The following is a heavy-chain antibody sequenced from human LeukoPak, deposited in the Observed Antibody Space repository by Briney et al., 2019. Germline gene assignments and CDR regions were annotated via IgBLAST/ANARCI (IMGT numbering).Heavy chain of an antibody. V-gene: IGHV6-1*01. CDR1: GDSVSSNNAA. CDR2: TYYRTKSYN. D-gene: IGHD6-19*01. CDR3: ARGSVAHFDY. J-gene: IGHJ4*02. Sequence: SQTLSLTCAISGDSVSSNNAAWNWVRQSPSRGLEWMGRTYYRTKSYNDYALSVKSRITITPDTYKNQFSLQMNSVTPEDTAVYYCARGSVAHFDYWGQGTLVTVSS.